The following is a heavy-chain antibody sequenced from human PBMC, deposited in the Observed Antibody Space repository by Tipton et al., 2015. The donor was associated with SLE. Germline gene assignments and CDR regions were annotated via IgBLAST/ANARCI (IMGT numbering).Heavy chain of an antibody. V-gene: IGHV4-34*01. Sequence: LRLSCTVSGGSISSYYWSWIRQPPGKGLEWIGEINHSGSTNYNPSLKSRVTISVDTSKNQFSLKLSSVTAADTAVYYCARERTLGYGDYGRGSWGQGTLVTVSS. CDR1: GGSISSYY. J-gene: IGHJ5*02. D-gene: IGHD4-17*01. CDR3: ARERTLGYGDYGRGS. CDR2: INHSGST.